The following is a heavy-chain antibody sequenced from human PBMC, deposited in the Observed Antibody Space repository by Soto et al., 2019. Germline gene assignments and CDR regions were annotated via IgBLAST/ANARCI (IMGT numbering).Heavy chain of an antibody. D-gene: IGHD3-3*01. CDR2: INNDGRST. Sequence: HPGGYLRLSCAASGFTFSSYWMHWVRQVPGKVLVWLSRINNDGRSTSYADSMKGRFTISRDNAKNTLYLQMNSLGAEDSAVYFCARAWRIPDSYFDYWGQGTLVTVSS. V-gene: IGHV3-74*01. J-gene: IGHJ4*02. CDR3: ARAWRIPDSYFDY. CDR1: GFTFSSYW.